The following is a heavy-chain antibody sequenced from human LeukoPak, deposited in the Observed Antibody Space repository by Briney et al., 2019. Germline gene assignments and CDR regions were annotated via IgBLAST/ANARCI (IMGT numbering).Heavy chain of an antibody. CDR1: GYTFTGQY. D-gene: IGHD3-10*01. J-gene: IGHJ4*02. Sequence: ASVKVSCQASGYTFTGQYLHWVRQAPGQGLEWMGWINPNTDGTNYAQKFQGRLTMTRDTSITTGYMELSRLRSDDAAVYFCVTGSGTHSPDYWGQGTLVTVSS. CDR3: VTGSGTHSPDY. CDR2: INPNTDGT. V-gene: IGHV1-2*02.